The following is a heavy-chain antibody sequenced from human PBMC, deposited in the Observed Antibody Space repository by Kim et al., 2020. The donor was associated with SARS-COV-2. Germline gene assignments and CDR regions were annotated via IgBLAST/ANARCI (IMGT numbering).Heavy chain of an antibody. V-gene: IGHV4-4*02. Sequence: NYNPSLKSRVTISVDKSKNQFSLKLSSVTAADTAVYYCAREYGSGSYYLSWGQGTLVTVSS. D-gene: IGHD3-10*01. CDR3: AREYGSGSYYLS. J-gene: IGHJ4*02.